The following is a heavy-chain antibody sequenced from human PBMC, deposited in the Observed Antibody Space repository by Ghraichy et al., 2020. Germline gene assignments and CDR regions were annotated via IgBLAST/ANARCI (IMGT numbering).Heavy chain of an antibody. J-gene: IGHJ3*02. CDR2: INDSGSI. V-gene: IGHV4-34*01. CDR1: GGSFSDYD. Sequence: SETLSLTCAVYGGSFSDYDWTWIRQPPGMGLEWIGEINDSGSIDYNASLKSRVSISLDTSKNQFSLKLSSVTAADTAVYYCARQVLEGVNGAFDIWGQGTMVTVSS. CDR3: ARQVLEGVNGAFDI. D-gene: IGHD4/OR15-4a*01.